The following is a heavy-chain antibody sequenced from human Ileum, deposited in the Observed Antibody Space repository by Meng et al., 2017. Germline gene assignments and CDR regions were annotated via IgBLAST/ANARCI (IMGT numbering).Heavy chain of an antibody. Sequence: QGQRHRWGAGLLKPSGTLSLTCAVYGGSFSGYYWSWIRQPPGKGLEWIGEINHSGSTNYNPSLKSRVTISVDTSKNQFSLKLSSVTAADTAVYYCARGGGRYGPDFDYWGQGTLVTVSS. CDR3: ARGGGRYGPDFDY. CDR2: INHSGST. J-gene: IGHJ4*02. CDR1: GGSFSGYY. D-gene: IGHD3-16*01. V-gene: IGHV4-34*01.